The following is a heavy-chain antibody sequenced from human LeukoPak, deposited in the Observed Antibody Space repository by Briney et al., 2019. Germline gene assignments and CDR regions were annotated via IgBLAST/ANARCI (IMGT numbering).Heavy chain of an antibody. CDR2: MNPNSGST. CDR1: GYTFTSYD. J-gene: IGHJ5*02. Sequence: ASVKVSCKASGYTFTSYDMHWVRQATGQGLEWMGIMNPNSGSTSYAQKFQGRVTMTRDTSTSTAYMELSSLRSEDTAVYYCARHKIGGEFNLIPYNWFDPWGQGTLVTVSS. CDR3: ARHKIGGEFNLIPYNWFDP. V-gene: IGHV1-46*01. D-gene: IGHD3-10*01.